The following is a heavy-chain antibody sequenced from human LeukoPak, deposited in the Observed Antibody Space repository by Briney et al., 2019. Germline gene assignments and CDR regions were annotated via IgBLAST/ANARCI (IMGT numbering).Heavy chain of an antibody. Sequence: ASVKVSCKASGYTFTGYYMHWVRQAPGQGLEWMGWINPNSGGTNYAQKFQGCVTMTRDMSINTAYMELSRLTSDDTAVYYCARTTNYYHGMDVWGQGTTVTVSS. CDR2: INPNSGGT. J-gene: IGHJ6*02. V-gene: IGHV1-2*04. CDR3: ARTTNYYHGMDV. CDR1: GYTFTGYY. D-gene: IGHD1-1*01.